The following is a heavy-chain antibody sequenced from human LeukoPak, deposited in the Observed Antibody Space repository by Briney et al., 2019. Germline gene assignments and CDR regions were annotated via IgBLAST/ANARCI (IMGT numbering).Heavy chain of an antibody. CDR3: AKDTRFVYSSSVGWFDP. D-gene: IGHD6-6*01. Sequence: GGSLRLSCAASGFTFSNFWMHWVRQAPGKGLVWVSRINSDGSTTTSADSVKGRFTISRDNAKNTLYLQMNSLRAEDTAVYYCAKDTRFVYSSSVGWFDPWGQGTLVTVSS. J-gene: IGHJ5*02. CDR1: GFTFSNFW. V-gene: IGHV3-74*03. CDR2: INSDGSTT.